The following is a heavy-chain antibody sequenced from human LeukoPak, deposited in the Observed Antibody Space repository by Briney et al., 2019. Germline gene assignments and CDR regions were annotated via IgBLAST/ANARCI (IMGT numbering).Heavy chain of an antibody. CDR2: ISSRSSYI. CDR1: GFTFSSYS. D-gene: IGHD5-18*01. Sequence: PGGSLRLSCAASGFTFSSYSMSWVRQAPGKGLEWVSSISSRSSYIYNADSVKGRFTISRDNAKSSLYLQMNSLRAEDTALYYCARVRIQPWPGAFDIWGQGTMVTVSS. J-gene: IGHJ3*02. V-gene: IGHV3-21*01. CDR3: ARVRIQPWPGAFDI.